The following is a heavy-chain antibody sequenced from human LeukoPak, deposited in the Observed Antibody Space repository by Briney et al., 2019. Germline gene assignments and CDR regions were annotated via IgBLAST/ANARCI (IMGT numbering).Heavy chain of an antibody. D-gene: IGHD3-9*01. CDR3: ARGVSHRNFDWLFY. CDR2: INDSGST. J-gene: IGHJ4*02. V-gene: IGHV4-34*01. Sequence: TSETLSLTCAVYGGSFSGYYWSWIRQPLGKGLEWIGEINDSGSTHYNTSLNSRVTISVDTSKNQIYLKLSSVTAADTAIYYCARGVSHRNFDWLFYWGQGTLVTVSS. CDR1: GGSFSGYY.